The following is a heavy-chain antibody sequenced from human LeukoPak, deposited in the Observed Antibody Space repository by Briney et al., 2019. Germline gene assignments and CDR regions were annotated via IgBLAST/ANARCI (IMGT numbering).Heavy chain of an antibody. V-gene: IGHV4-34*01. CDR1: GGSFSGYY. Sequence: SETLSLTCTVYGGSFSGYYWSWIRQSPGKGLEWIGEINQRGNTIYSPSLKSRVTISVVASNQFSLNLNSVTAADTAVYYCARAGRSTGLIWGQGTPVTVSS. J-gene: IGHJ4*02. CDR3: ARAGRSTGLI. CDR2: INQRGNT. D-gene: IGHD2-8*02.